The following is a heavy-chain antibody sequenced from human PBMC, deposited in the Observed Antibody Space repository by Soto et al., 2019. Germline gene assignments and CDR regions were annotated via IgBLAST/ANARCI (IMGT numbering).Heavy chain of an antibody. J-gene: IGHJ6*02. CDR2: IYHSGTT. CDR1: GDSISSGYY. Sequence: PSETLSLTCAVSGDSISSGYYWAWIRQPPGKGLEWIGSIYHSGTTYYNPSLTSRVTISVDTSKNQFSLKLSSVTAADTAVYYCARGLRIAVAGTTRHYYYYYGMDVWGQGTTVTVSS. D-gene: IGHD6-19*01. V-gene: IGHV4-38-2*01. CDR3: ARGLRIAVAGTTRHYYYYYGMDV.